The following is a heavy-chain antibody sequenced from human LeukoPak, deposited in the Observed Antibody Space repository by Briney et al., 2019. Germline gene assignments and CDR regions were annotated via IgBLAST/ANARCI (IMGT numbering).Heavy chain of an antibody. CDR2: ISSSSSTI. Sequence: GGSLRLTRAASGFTFSSYSMNWVGQAPGKGLEWVSYISSSSSTIYYADSVKGRFTISRDNAKNSLYLQMNSLRAEDTAVYYCASEGITMIVGGCFDYWGQGTLVTVSS. V-gene: IGHV3-48*01. D-gene: IGHD3-22*01. J-gene: IGHJ4*02. CDR1: GFTFSSYS. CDR3: ASEGITMIVGGCFDY.